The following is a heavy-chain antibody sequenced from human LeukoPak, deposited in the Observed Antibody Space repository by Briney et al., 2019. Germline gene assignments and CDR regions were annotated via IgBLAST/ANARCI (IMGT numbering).Heavy chain of an antibody. CDR2: ISSSSSYI. D-gene: IGHD4-17*01. Sequence: PGGSLRLSCAACGFIFSSCSMNWVRQAPGKGLEWVSSISSSSSYIYYADSVKGRFTISRDNAKNSLYLQMNSLRAEDTAVYYCARDGSTVTNYFFDYWGQGTLVTVSS. CDR1: GFIFSSCS. J-gene: IGHJ4*02. CDR3: ARDGSTVTNYFFDY. V-gene: IGHV3-21*01.